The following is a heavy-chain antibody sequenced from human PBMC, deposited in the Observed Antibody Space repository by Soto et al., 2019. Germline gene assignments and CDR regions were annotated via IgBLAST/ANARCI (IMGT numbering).Heavy chain of an antibody. Sequence: GGSLRLSCAASGFSFSTYWMTWVRQAPGKGLEWVATIRQDGIEKHCVDSVKGRFTISRDNAANSLFLQMDSLGAEDSAIYYCVGGCGRRQCPDFFDSWGRGILVTVAS. D-gene: IGHD2-21*01. V-gene: IGHV3-7*01. CDR3: VGGCGRRQCPDFFDS. J-gene: IGHJ4*02. CDR1: GFSFSTYW. CDR2: IRQDGIEK.